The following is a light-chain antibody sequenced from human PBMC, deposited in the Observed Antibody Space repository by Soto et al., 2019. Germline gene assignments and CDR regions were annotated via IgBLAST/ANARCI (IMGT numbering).Light chain of an antibody. CDR1: SSDAGGYNF. CDR3: TSYAGSNIPVV. Sequence: QSALTQPPSASGSPGQSVTISCTRTSSDAGGYNFVSWYQQHPGKAPKLMIYEVTKRPSGVPDRFSGSKSGNTASLTVSGLQGEDEADYYCTSYAGSNIPVVFGGGTKVTVL. V-gene: IGLV2-8*01. J-gene: IGLJ2*01. CDR2: EVT.